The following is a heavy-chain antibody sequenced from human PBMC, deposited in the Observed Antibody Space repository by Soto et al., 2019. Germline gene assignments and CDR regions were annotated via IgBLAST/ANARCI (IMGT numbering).Heavy chain of an antibody. D-gene: IGHD6-19*01. Sequence: GGSLILSCAASGFTFSDYYMSWIRQAPGKGLEWVSYISSSGSTIYYADSVKGRFTISRDNAKNSLYLQMNSLRAEDTSVYYWARDRRIEVAGPPVGIWGQGTMGTV. CDR1: GFTFSDYY. V-gene: IGHV3-11*01. CDR3: ARDRRIEVAGPPVGI. CDR2: ISSSGSTI. J-gene: IGHJ3*02.